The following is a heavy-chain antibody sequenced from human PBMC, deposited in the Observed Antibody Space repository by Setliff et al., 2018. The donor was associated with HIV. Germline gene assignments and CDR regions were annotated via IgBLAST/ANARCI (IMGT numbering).Heavy chain of an antibody. CDR2: ISPKYGGT. V-gene: IGHV1-2*02. D-gene: IGHD2-2*01. Sequence: GASVKVSCKASGYSFSDYYIHWVRQAPGHGFQWMGWISPKYGGTNYAQNFQGRVTMTGDTSISTAYMELSSLGSDETAVYFCARDTSSSYWGQGTPVTVSS. CDR1: GYSFSDYY. CDR3: ARDTSSSY. J-gene: IGHJ4*02.